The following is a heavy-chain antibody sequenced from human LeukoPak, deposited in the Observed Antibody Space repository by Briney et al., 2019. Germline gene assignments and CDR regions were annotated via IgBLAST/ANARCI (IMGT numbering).Heavy chain of an antibody. J-gene: IGHJ4*02. CDR1: GFTFSSYA. CDR2: ISGSGGST. D-gene: IGHD5-12*01. CDR3: AKGGAGDNIVATIVGTDY. Sequence: GGSLRLSCAASGFTFSSYAMSWVRQAPGKGLEWVSAISGSGGSTYYADSVKGRFTISRDSSKNTLYLQMNSLRAEDTAVYYCAKGGAGDNIVATIVGTDYWGQGTLVTVSS. V-gene: IGHV3-23*01.